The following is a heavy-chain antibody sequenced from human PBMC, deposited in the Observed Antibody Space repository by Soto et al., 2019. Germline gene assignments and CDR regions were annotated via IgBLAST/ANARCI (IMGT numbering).Heavy chain of an antibody. V-gene: IGHV3-11*01. D-gene: IGHD5-12*01. CDR1: GFTFSDYH. J-gene: IGHJ4*02. CDR3: ARDSLSSYDFNY. CDR2: MSNSGSLI. Sequence: GSLRLSCAASGFTFSDYHMNWVRQPPGKGLEWVSYMSNSGSLIDYADSVKGRFTISRDNAKNSLFLQMNSLRAEDTAVYYCARDSLSSYDFNYWGQGTLVTVSS.